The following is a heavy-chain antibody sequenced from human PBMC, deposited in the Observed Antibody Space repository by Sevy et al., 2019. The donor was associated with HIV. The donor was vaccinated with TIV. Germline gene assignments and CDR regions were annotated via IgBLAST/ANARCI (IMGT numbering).Heavy chain of an antibody. Sequence: SETLSLTCAVSGYSISSGYYWGWIRQPPGKGLKWIGSIYHSGSTYYNPSLKSRVTISVDTSKNQFSLKLSSVTAADTAVYYCARDQSTITMVRGVISIGMDVWGQGTTVTVSS. CDR1: GYSISSGYY. CDR3: ARDQSTITMVRGVISIGMDV. D-gene: IGHD3-10*01. CDR2: IYHSGST. J-gene: IGHJ6*02. V-gene: IGHV4-38-2*02.